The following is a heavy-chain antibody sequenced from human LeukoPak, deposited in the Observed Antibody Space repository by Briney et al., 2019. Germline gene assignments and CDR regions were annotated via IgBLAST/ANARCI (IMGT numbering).Heavy chain of an antibody. D-gene: IGHD1-26*01. CDR1: GGSISSTTYY. V-gene: IGHV4-39*02. CDR2: VSHNGNI. Sequence: PSETLSLTCTVSGGSISSTTYYWGWIRQPPGKGLEWIGSVSHNGNIFYNPSLKSRLTISVDTAKNHFSLRLSAVTAADTAVYYCAIQEWELLPNYFDPWGQGTLVFVSS. J-gene: IGHJ5*02. CDR3: AIQEWELLPNYFDP.